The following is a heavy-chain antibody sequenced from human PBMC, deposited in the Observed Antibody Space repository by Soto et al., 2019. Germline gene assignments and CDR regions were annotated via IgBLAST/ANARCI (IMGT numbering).Heavy chain of an antibody. CDR2: IYPGDSDT. D-gene: IGHD6-13*01. CDR3: ARHHGSPGSYFGLDV. J-gene: IGHJ6*02. CDR1: GYSFTIYW. V-gene: IGHV5-51*01. Sequence: PGESLKISCNGSGYSFTIYWIKWVRQMPGKGLEWMGIIYPGDSDTRYSPSFQGQVTISADKSIDTAYLQWRSLKASDTAVYYCARHHGSPGSYFGLDVWGQGTTVTVSS.